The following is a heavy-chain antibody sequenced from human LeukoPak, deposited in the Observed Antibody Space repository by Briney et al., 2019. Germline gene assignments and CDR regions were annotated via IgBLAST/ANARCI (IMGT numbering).Heavy chain of an antibody. CDR2: ISYDGSNK. J-gene: IGHJ5*02. D-gene: IGHD3-10*01. CDR3: ARAGTYYYGSGSLNS. CDR1: GFTFSSYA. V-gene: IGHV3-30*03. Sequence: PGRSLRLSCAASGFTFSSYAMHWVRQAPGKGLEWVAGISYDGSNKHYADSVKGRFTISRDNSKNTLYLQMNSLRAEDTAVYYCARAGTYYYGSGSLNSWGQGTLVTVSS.